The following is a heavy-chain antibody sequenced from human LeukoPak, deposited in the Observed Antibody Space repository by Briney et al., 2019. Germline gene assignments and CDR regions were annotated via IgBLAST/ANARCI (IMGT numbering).Heavy chain of an antibody. CDR2: FNANSGGA. CDR3: ARADPIGSGHAGFYSDY. V-gene: IGHV1-2*02. CDR1: GYTFAGYY. D-gene: IGHD5-12*01. J-gene: IGHJ4*02. Sequence: ASVKASCKASGYTFAGYYLYWVRQAPGQGLEWMGWFNANSGGANYAQRFQGRVTMTRGTSISTAYMEVSSLTPDDTAVYYCARADPIGSGHAGFYSDYWGQGTLVTVSS.